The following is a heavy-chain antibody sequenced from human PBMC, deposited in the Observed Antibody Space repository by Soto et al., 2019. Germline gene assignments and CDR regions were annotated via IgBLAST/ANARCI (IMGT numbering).Heavy chain of an antibody. CDR2: IIPIFGTA. CDR1: GGTFSSYA. V-gene: IGHV1-69*01. J-gene: IGHJ6*02. CDR3: ARERGLRLGESYGMDV. D-gene: IGHD3-16*01. Sequence: QVQLVQSGAEVKKPGSSVKDSCKASGGTFSSYAISWVRQAPGQGLEWMGGIIPIFGTANYAQKFQGRVTITADESTSTAYMELSSLRSEDTAVYYCARERGLRLGESYGMDVWGQGTTVTVSS.